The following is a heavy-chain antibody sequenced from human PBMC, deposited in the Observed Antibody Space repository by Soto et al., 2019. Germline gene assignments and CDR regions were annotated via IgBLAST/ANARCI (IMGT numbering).Heavy chain of an antibody. CDR2: ISNDGNRK. D-gene: IGHD6-6*01. V-gene: IGHV3-30*18. CDR3: AKDRRQLSALDM. CDR1: GFSFSSYG. J-gene: IGHJ3*02. Sequence: QPGGSLRLSCAASGFSFSSYGMHWFRQAPGRGLEWVTVISNDGNRKYYGESVKGRFSVSRDNDKDTLYLQMNGLRPEDTGVYYCAKDRRQLSALDMWGQGTTVTVSS.